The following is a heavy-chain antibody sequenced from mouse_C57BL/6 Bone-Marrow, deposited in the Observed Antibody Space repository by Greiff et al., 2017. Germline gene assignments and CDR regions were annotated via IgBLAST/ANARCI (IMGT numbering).Heavy chain of an antibody. V-gene: IGHV1-69*01. CDR2: IDPSDSYT. Sequence: QVQLQQPGAELVMPGASVKLSCKASGYTFTSYWMHWVKQRPGQGLEWIGEIDPSDSYTNYNQKFKGKSTLTVDKSSSTAYMQLSSLTSEDSAVYYGARMGTGVYWYFDVWGTGTTVTVSS. CDR3: ARMGTGVYWYFDV. CDR1: GYTFTSYW. J-gene: IGHJ1*03. D-gene: IGHD4-1*01.